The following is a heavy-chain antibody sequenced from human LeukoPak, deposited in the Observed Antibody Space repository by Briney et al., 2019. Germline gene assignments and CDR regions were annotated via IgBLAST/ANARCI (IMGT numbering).Heavy chain of an antibody. Sequence: GGSLRLSCAASGFTFSDHYMDWVRQAPGKGLEWVGRTRNKANSYTTEYAASVKGRFTISRDDSKNSLYLQMNSLKTEDTAVYYCARVSSYYDILTDYYPTHLDYWGQGTLVTVSS. J-gene: IGHJ4*02. CDR1: GFTFSDHY. CDR2: TRNKANSYTT. V-gene: IGHV3-72*01. D-gene: IGHD3-9*01. CDR3: ARVSSYYDILTDYYPTHLDY.